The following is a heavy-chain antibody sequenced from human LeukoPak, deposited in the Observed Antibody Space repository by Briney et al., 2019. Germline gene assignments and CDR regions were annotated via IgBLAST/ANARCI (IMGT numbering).Heavy chain of an antibody. J-gene: IGHJ6*03. CDR3: AKADGYSYGQYYYYYYYMDV. Sequence: GGSLRLSCAASGFTFSSYAMSWVRQALGKGLEWVSAISGSGGGTYYPDSVKGRFTTSRDNSKNTLYLKMNSLRAEDTAVYYCAKADGYSYGQYYYYYYYMDVWGKGTTVTVSS. CDR2: ISGSGGGT. V-gene: IGHV3-23*01. D-gene: IGHD5-18*01. CDR1: GFTFSSYA.